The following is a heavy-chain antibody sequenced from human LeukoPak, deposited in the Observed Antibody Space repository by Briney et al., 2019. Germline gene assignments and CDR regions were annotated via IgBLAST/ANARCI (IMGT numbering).Heavy chain of an antibody. Sequence: GGSLRLSCAASGFIFSGYTMNWVRQAPGKGLEWVSSISSSSYIYYADSVKGRFAISRDNAKNSLHLQMNSLRAEDTAVYYCARRAGAYSHPYDYWGQGTLVTVSS. CDR2: ISSSSYI. D-gene: IGHD4/OR15-4a*01. J-gene: IGHJ4*02. CDR3: ARRAGAYSHPYDY. CDR1: GFIFSGYT. V-gene: IGHV3-21*04.